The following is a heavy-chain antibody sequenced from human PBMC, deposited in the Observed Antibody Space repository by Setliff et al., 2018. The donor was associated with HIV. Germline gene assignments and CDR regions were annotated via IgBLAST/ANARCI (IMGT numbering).Heavy chain of an antibody. CDR1: GYSISSGYY. Sequence: PSETLSLTCAVSGYSISSGYYWGWIRQPPGKGLEWIGSIFHSAATNYNPSLKSRVTISVDTSKNQFSLQLSSVTAADTAVYYCARRPPPLQFLDSPSYYMDVWGKGTTVTVSS. J-gene: IGHJ6*03. CDR3: ARRPPPLQFLDSPSYYMDV. CDR2: IFHSAAT. V-gene: IGHV4-38-2*01. D-gene: IGHD3-3*01.